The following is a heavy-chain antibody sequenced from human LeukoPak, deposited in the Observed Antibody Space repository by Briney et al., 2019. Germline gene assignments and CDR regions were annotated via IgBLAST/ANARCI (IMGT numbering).Heavy chain of an antibody. CDR2: IIPNFGTA. D-gene: IGHD1-26*01. Sequence: SVKVSCKASGGTFSSYAISWVRQAPGQGLEWMGGIIPNFGTANYAQKFQGRVTVTADESTSTAYMELSSLRSEDTAVYYCARAEGIGVGATAWGFDYWGQGTLVTVSS. CDR1: GGTFSSYA. V-gene: IGHV1-69*13. J-gene: IGHJ4*02. CDR3: ARAEGIGVGATAWGFDY.